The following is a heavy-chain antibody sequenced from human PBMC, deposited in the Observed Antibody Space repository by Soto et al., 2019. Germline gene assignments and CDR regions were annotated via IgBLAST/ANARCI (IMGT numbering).Heavy chain of an antibody. CDR3: ARVEVGGVRYFDWLIPLDAFDI. Sequence: GGSLRLSCAASGFTFSSYSMNWVRQAPGKGLEWVSYISSSSSTIYYADSVKGRFTISRDNAKNSLYLQMNSLRDEDTAVYYCARVEVGGVRYFDWLIPLDAFDIWGQGTMVTVSS. V-gene: IGHV3-48*02. D-gene: IGHD3-9*01. CDR1: GFTFSSYS. J-gene: IGHJ3*02. CDR2: ISSSSSTI.